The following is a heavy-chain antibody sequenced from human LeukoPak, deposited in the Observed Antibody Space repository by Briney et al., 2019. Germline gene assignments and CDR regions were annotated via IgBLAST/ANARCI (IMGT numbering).Heavy chain of an antibody. V-gene: IGHV1-46*01. J-gene: IGHJ6*02. CDR2: INPSGGST. Sequence: ASVKVSCKASGYSLTTYYMHWVRQAPGQGLEWMAIINPSGGSTNYAQKFQGRVTMTRDTPTNTVYMELSSLRTEDTAVYYCASVYLYGTDVWGQGTTVTVSS. D-gene: IGHD2-8*01. CDR1: GYSLTTYY. CDR3: ASVYLYGTDV.